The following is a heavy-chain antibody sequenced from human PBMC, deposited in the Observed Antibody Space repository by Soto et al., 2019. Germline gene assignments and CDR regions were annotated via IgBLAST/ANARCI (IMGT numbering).Heavy chain of an antibody. CDR3: ARENGLPGHNYAMDV. D-gene: IGHD2-8*01. CDR2: ISFSGDVT. J-gene: IGHJ6*02. Sequence: GGSLRLSCGASGFAFIGYYMSWIRQAPGKGLEWVSYISFSGDVTRYSDSVEGRFTVSRDNAKKSLYLQMNSLRVEDTAVYYCARENGLPGHNYAMDVWGQGTTVTVSS. V-gene: IGHV3-11*01. CDR1: GFAFIGYY.